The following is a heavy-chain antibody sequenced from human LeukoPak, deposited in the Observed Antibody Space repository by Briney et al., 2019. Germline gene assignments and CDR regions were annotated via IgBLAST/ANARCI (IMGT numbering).Heavy chain of an antibody. V-gene: IGHV1-18*01. CDR3: ARAGMVVVVPAAMGH. Sequence: ASVKVSCKASGYTFISYGISWVRQAPGQGLEWMGWISAYNSNTNYAQKLQGRVTMTTDTSTSTAYMELRGLRSDDTAVYYCARAGMVVVVPAAMGHWGQGTLVTVSS. CDR1: GYTFISYG. D-gene: IGHD2-2*01. J-gene: IGHJ1*01. CDR2: ISAYNSNT.